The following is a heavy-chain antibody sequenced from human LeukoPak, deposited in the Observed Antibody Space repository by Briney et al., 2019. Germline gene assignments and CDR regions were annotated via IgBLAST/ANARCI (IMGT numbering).Heavy chain of an antibody. D-gene: IGHD6-13*01. CDR2: IYPGDSDT. CDR3: ARGLSSSWYANWFDP. CDR1: GYRFTTYW. J-gene: IGHJ5*02. V-gene: IGHV5-51*01. Sequence: GESLKISCKGSGYRFTTYWIGWVRQMPGKALEWIGIIYPGDSDTRYGPSFQGQVTISADKSINTAYLQWSSLKASDTANYYCARGLSSSWYANWFDPWGQGTLVTVSS.